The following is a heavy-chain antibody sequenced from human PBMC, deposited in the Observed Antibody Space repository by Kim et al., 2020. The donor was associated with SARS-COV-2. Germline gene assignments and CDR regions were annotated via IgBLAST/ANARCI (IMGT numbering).Heavy chain of an antibody. CDR3: IRRESVASIIVAY. CDR2: IKTRANKYAT. D-gene: IGHD6-19*01. V-gene: IGHV3-73*01. CDR1: GFSLSGSV. J-gene: IGHJ4*02. Sequence: GGSLRLSCAASGFSLSGSVMHWVRQASGKGLEWVGRIKTRANKYATEHAESVKGRFTISRDDSKNTAYLQMNSLQSEDTAVYYCIRRESVASIIVAYWGQGTLVTVSS.